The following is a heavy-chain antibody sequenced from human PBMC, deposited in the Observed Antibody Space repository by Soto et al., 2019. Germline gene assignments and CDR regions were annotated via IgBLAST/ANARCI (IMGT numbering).Heavy chain of an antibody. Sequence: QEQLVQSGAEVTKPGSSVKFSCKASGGTFISYAISWVRHAPGQGLEWNGGVIPIFGTANYAQKCQGRVTITADESTSIAYMKRSSLRSEDTAVYCCASFGADNWGEGTLVAFS. V-gene: IGHV1-69*01. J-gene: IGHJ4*02. CDR1: GGTFISYA. CDR3: ASFGADN. CDR2: VIPIFGTA. D-gene: IGHD1-26*01.